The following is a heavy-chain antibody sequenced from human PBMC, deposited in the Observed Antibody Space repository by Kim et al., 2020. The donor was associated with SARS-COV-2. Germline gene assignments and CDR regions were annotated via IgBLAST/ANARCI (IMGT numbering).Heavy chain of an antibody. CDR2: VDGSAGSAT. D-gene: IGHD6-19*01. V-gene: IGHV3-23*01. Sequence: GGSLRLSCEASGFSFNIYAMYWVRQAPGRGLEWVSAVDGSAGSATYYADSVKGRFTISRDNSKNTLYLQMNNLRAEDTAVYYCTKRTAVSGSRGKAFDYWGQGTLVTVSS. CDR3: TKRTAVSGSRGKAFDY. J-gene: IGHJ4*02. CDR1: GFSFNIYA.